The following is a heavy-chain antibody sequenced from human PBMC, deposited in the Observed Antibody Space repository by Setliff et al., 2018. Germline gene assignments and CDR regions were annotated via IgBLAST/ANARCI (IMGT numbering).Heavy chain of an antibody. CDR3: AREGRRYYDSSGYYYDPYYYYYMDV. Sequence: ASVKVSCKASGYTFTSYGISWVRQAPGQGLEWMGWISAYNGNTNYAQKLQGRVTMTTDTSTSTAYMELRSLRSDDTAVYYCAREGRRYYDSSGYYYDPYYYYYMDVWGKGTTVTVSS. CDR1: GYTFTSYG. CDR2: ISAYNGNT. D-gene: IGHD3-22*01. J-gene: IGHJ6*03. V-gene: IGHV1-18*01.